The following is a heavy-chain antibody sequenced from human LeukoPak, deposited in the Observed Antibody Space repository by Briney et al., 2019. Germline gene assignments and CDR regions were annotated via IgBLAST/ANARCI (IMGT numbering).Heavy chain of an antibody. CDR1: SGSISTTSYY. CDR3: AREMRSPRGGFDY. V-gene: IGHV4-39*07. D-gene: IGHD3-10*01. CDR2: MYYSGST. J-gene: IGHJ4*02. Sequence: SETLSLTCTVSSGSISTTSYYWGWIRQPPGMGLEWIGSMYYSGSTYYNPSLKSRVTISVDTSKSQFSLILSSVTAADTAVYYCAREMRSPRGGFDYWDQGTLVTVSS.